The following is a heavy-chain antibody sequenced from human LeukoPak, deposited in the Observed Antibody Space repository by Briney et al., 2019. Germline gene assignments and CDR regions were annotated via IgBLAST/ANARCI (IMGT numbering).Heavy chain of an antibody. CDR1: GGTFSSYA. J-gene: IGHJ4*02. D-gene: IGHD3-10*01. V-gene: IGHV1-69*05. CDR3: ARSGGSPYYFDY. CDR2: IIPIFGTA. Sequence: GASVKVSCKASGGTFSSYAISWVRQAPGQGLEWMGGIIPIFGTANYAQKFQGRVTITTDESTSTAYMELSSLRSEDTAVYYCARSGGSPYYFDYWGQGTLVTVSS.